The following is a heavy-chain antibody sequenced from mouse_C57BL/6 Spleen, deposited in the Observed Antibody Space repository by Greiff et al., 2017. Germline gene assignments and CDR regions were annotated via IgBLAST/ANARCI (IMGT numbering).Heavy chain of an antibody. V-gene: IGHV1-69*01. CDR1: GYTFTSYW. J-gene: IGHJ1*03. Sequence: QVQLQQPGAELVMPGASVKLSCKASGYTFTSYWMHWVKQRPGQGLEWIGEIDPSDSYTNYNQKFKGKSTLTVDKSSSTAYMQLSSLTSEDSAVYYCARQQPHGYFDVWGTGTTVTVSS. CDR2: IDPSDSYT. D-gene: IGHD6-1*01. CDR3: ARQQPHGYFDV.